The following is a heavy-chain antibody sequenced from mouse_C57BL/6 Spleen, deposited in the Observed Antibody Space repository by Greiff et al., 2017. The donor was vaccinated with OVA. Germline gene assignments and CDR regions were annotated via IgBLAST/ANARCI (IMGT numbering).Heavy chain of an antibody. J-gene: IGHJ3*01. Sequence: EVQLQQSGPELVKPGASVKISCKASGYTFTDYYMNWVKQSHGKSLEWIGDINPNNGGTSYNQKFKGKATLTVDKSSSTAYMELRSLTSEDSAVYYCARGWLRTFAYWGQGTLVTVSA. D-gene: IGHD2-2*01. CDR1: GYTFTDYY. CDR2: INPNNGGT. V-gene: IGHV1-26*01. CDR3: ARGWLRTFAY.